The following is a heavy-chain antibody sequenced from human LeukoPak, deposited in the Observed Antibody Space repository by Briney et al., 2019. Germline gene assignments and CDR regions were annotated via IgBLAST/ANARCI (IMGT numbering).Heavy chain of an antibody. V-gene: IGHV1-2*02. J-gene: IGHJ4*02. CDR1: GYTFTGYY. CDR3: ARASRDSGYDYLGWIRVDYFDY. D-gene: IGHD5-12*01. CDR2: INPNSGGT. Sequence: ASVKVSCKASGYTFTGYYMHWVRQAPGQGLEWMGWINPNSGGTNYAQKFQGRVTMTRDTSISTAYMELSRLRSDDTAVYYCARASRDSGYDYLGWIRVDYFDYWGQGTLVTVSS.